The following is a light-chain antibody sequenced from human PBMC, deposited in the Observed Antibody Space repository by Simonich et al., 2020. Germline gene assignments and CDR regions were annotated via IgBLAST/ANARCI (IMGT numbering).Light chain of an antibody. V-gene: IGKV1-33*01. CDR2: DAS. CDR3: QQYDNLAIT. J-gene: IGKJ5*01. Sequence: DIQMTQSPSSLSASVGDRVTITCQASQDISNYLNWYQQKPGKAPKLLIYDASNLETGVPSRFSGSGSGTDFTFTISSLKPEDIATYSCQQYDNLAITFGQGTRLEIK. CDR1: QDISNY.